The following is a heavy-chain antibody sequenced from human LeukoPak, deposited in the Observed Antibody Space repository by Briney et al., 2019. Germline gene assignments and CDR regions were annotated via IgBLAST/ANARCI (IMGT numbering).Heavy chain of an antibody. CDR3: NRHGPRDALNWDLFDI. V-gene: IGHV3-49*04. Sequence: GESLRLSCSGSGFNFGDYALDWVRQAPGKGLEWVGFIRSKAYGGTIDYAASVKGRFTMSRDDSKSIAYLEMNSLKIEDTAVYYCNRHGPRDALNWDLFDIWGQGTVVTVSS. D-gene: IGHD5-24*01. CDR2: IRSKAYGGTI. CDR1: GFNFGDYA. J-gene: IGHJ3*02.